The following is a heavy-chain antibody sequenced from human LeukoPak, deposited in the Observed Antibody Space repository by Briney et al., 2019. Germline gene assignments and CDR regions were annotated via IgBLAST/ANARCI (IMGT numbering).Heavy chain of an antibody. V-gene: IGHV4-30-2*02. D-gene: IGHD6-19*01. CDR1: GGSISSGGYS. Sequence: SETLSLTCAVSGGSISSGGYSWSWIRQPPGKGLEWIGYIYHSGSTYYNPSLKSRVTISVDTSKNQFSLKLSSVTAADTAVYYRARCSYSSAHFDYWGQGTLVTVSS. CDR3: ARCSYSSAHFDY. CDR2: IYHSGST. J-gene: IGHJ4*02.